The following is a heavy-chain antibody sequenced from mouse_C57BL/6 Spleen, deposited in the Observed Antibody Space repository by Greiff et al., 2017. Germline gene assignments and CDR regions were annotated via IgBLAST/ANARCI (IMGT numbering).Heavy chain of an antibody. V-gene: IGHV3-8*01. CDR1: GYSITSDY. CDR3: ARYTPFYCGSCYVRYFDV. D-gene: IGHD1-1*01. CDR2: ISYSGST. J-gene: IGHJ1*03. Sequence: EVQLQESGPGLAKPSQTLSLTCSVTGYSITSDYWNWIRKFPGNKLEYMGYISYSGSTYYNPSLKSRLSITRDTSKNQYYLQLNSVTTEDTATYYCARYTPFYCGSCYVRYFDVWGTGTTVTVSS.